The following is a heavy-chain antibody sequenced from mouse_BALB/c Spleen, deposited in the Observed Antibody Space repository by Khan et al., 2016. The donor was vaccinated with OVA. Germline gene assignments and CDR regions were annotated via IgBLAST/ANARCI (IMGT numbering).Heavy chain of an antibody. Sequence: QIQLVQSGPELKKPGETVKISCKASGYTFTNYGMNWVKQAPGKGLKWMGWINTYTGEPTYADDFKGRFAFSLETSANTAYLQINNLKNEDTATYVCARSASYWFVDVWGAGTTVTGSS. D-gene: IGHD6-1*01. CDR2: INTYTGEP. J-gene: IGHJ1*01. CDR1: GYTFTNYG. V-gene: IGHV9-3-1*01. CDR3: ARSASYWFVDV.